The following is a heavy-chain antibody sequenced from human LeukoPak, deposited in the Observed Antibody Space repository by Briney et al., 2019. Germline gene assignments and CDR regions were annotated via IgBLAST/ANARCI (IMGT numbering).Heavy chain of an antibody. J-gene: IGHJ4*02. V-gene: IGHV4-39*01. CDR2: IYYSGST. CDR1: GGSISSSNYY. D-gene: IGHD3-10*01. Sequence: SETLSLTCSVSGGSISSSNYYWGWIRQPPGKGLEWIGSIYYSGSTYYNPSLKSRVTISVDTSKNQFSLKLSSVTAADTAVYYCARLSGSGTAFDYWGQGTLVTVSS. CDR3: ARLSGSGTAFDY.